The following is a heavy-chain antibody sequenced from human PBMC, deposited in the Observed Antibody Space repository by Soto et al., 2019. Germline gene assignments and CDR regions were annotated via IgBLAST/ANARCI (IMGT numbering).Heavy chain of an antibody. CDR1: GGTFSSYT. J-gene: IGHJ6*03. V-gene: IGHV1-69*02. D-gene: IGHD3-10*01. CDR2: IIPILGIA. Sequence: QVQLVQSGAEVKKPGSSVKVSCKASGGTFSSYTISWVRQAPGQGLEWMGRIIPILGIANYAQKFQGRVTITADKSTSTAYMELSSLRSADTAVYYCARSARYGEDYYYYMDVWGKGTTVTVSS. CDR3: ARSARYGEDYYYYMDV.